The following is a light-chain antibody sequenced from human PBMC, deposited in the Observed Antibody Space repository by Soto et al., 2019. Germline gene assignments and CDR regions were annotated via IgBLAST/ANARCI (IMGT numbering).Light chain of an antibody. CDR3: QQYDSSPLT. J-gene: IGKJ4*01. V-gene: IGKV3-20*01. CDR2: GAS. Sequence: EIVLTQSPGTLSLSPGERATLSCRASRSVSSNSLAWYQQKPGQAPRLLIYGASSRPTGIPDRFTGSGSGTHFTLTVSRLEPEDFAVYYCQQYDSSPLTFGGGTKVEIK. CDR1: RSVSSNS.